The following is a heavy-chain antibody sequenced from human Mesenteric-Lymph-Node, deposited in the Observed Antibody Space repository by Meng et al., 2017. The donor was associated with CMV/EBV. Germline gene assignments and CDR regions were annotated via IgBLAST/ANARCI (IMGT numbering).Heavy chain of an antibody. J-gene: IGHJ6*02. V-gene: IGHV3-23*01. Sequence: GESLKISCAASGFTFSNSAMSWVRQAPGMGLEWVSAIGATGADSYYADSVKGRFTISRDNSQNTLYLQMNSLRAEDTAVYYCAREKGYYDFWSGHDGIYYYYGMDVWGQGTTVTVSS. CDR2: IGATGADS. CDR1: GFTFSNSA. D-gene: IGHD3-3*01. CDR3: AREKGYYDFWSGHDGIYYYYGMDV.